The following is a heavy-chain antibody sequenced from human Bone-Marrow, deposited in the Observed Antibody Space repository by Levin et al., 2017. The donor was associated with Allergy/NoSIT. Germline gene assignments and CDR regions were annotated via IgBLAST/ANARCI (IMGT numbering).Heavy chain of an antibody. CDR3: ARVAVTNTGWLKYYFDY. CDR1: GYSISSGYY. D-gene: IGHD6-19*01. J-gene: IGHJ4*02. V-gene: IGHV4-38-2*01. CDR2: IYHGGTT. Sequence: PSETLSLTCGVSGYSISSGYYWGWIRQPPGKGLEWIGSIYHGGTTYYNPSLRSRVALSVDTSKNQFSLKLRSVTAADTAVFYCARVAVTNTGWLKYYFDYWGQGTLVIVSS.